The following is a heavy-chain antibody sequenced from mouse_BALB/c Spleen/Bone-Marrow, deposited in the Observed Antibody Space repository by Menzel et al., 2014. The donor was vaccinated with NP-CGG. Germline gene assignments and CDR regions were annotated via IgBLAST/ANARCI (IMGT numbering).Heavy chain of an antibody. CDR1: GFNIKDTY. J-gene: IGHJ2*01. Sequence: VQLQQSGAELVKPGASVKLSCTASGFNIKDTYMHWVKQRPEQCLEWIGRIDPANGNTKYDPKFQGKATITADTSSNTAFLQLSSLASEDTAVYYCARYMLGTYIDNWSQGSTITVSS. D-gene: IGHD3-3*01. V-gene: IGHV14-3*02. CDR3: ARYMLGTYIDN. CDR2: IDPANGNT.